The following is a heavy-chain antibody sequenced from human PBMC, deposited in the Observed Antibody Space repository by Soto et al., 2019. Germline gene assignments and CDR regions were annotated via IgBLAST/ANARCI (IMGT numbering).Heavy chain of an antibody. Sequence: GGSLRLSCAASGFTFSSYAMSWVRQAPGKGLEWVSAISGSGGSTYYAGSVKGRFTISRDNSKNTLYLQMNSLRAEDTAVYYCAKWIYGGHHFYYYYGMDVWGQGTTVTVSS. CDR3: AKWIYGGHHFYYYYGMDV. CDR1: GFTFSSYA. D-gene: IGHD5-12*01. J-gene: IGHJ6*02. V-gene: IGHV3-23*01. CDR2: ISGSGGST.